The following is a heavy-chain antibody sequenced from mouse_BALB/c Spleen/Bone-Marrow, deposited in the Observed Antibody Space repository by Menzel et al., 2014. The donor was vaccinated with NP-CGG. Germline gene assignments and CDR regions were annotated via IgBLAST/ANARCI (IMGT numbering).Heavy chain of an antibody. Sequence: VQLVESGAELMKPGASVKISCKATGYTFSSYWIEWVKQRPGHGLEWIGEILPGSGSTNYNEKFKGKATFTADTSSNTAYMQPSSLTAEDSAVYYGGGGGGGGGYWYFDVWGAGTTVTVSS. CDR1: GYTFSSYW. J-gene: IGHJ1*01. CDR3: GGGGGGGGYWYFDV. CDR2: ILPGSGST. V-gene: IGHV1-9*01.